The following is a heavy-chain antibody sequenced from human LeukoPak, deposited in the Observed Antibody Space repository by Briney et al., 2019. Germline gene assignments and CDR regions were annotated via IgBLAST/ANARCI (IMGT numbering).Heavy chain of an antibody. CDR1: GGSMSSISNF. Sequence: SETLSLTCAVSGGSMSSISNFWSWIRQPAGKGLEWIGRIHTSGNPNYNPSLKSRVTISVDTSKNQFSLQLNSVTAADTAVYYCARNGYGSGSSYWGQGTLVTVSS. CDR2: IHTSGNP. D-gene: IGHD3-10*01. J-gene: IGHJ4*02. CDR3: ARNGYGSGSSY. V-gene: IGHV4-61*02.